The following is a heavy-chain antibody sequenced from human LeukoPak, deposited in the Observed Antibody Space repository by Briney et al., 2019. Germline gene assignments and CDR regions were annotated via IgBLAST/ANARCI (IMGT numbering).Heavy chain of an antibody. CDR2: IGNTGRTI. V-gene: IGHV3-48*03. J-gene: IGHJ4*02. CDR1: GFRFSSYE. D-gene: IGHD1-14*01. Sequence: PGGSLTLSCAASGFRFSSYEMNWVRQAPGRGLEWVSYIGNTGRTIYYVDSVKGRFTVSRDNAKNSLYLQMNSLRAEDTAIYYCVRGDRYDYWGQGTLVTVSS. CDR3: VRGDRYDY.